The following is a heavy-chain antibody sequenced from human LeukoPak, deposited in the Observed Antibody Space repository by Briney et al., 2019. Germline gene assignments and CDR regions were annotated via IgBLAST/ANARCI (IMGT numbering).Heavy chain of an antibody. CDR3: ARGRFRSGSYFF. J-gene: IGHJ4*02. V-gene: IGHV4-59*12. CDR1: GGSISSYY. CDR2: IYYSGST. D-gene: IGHD3-10*01. Sequence: PSETLSLTCTVSGGSISSYYWSWIRQPPGKGLEWIGYIYYSGSTNYNPSLKSRVAISVDTSKNQFSLKLSSVTAADTAVYYCARGRFRSGSYFFWGQGTLVTVSS.